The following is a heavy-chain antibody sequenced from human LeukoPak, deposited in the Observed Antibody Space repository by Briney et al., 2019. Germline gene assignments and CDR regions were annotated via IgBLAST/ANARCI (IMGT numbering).Heavy chain of an antibody. CDR2: ISGSGDRT. D-gene: IGHD1-26*01. Sequence: GGSLRLSCAASGFTFSSYAMTWVRQAPGRGLEWVSLISGSGDRTHYSDSMKGRFTISRDNSKNTLFLQMNSLRAEDTAVYYCAKSLLRESSKGVVGTTNFDYWGQGSLVTVSS. V-gene: IGHV3-23*01. CDR1: GFTFSSYA. CDR3: AKSLLRESSKGVVGTTNFDY. J-gene: IGHJ4*02.